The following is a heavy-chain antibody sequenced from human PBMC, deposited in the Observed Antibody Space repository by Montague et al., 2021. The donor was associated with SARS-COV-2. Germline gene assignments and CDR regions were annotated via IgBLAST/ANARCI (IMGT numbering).Heavy chain of an antibody. Sequence: SETLSLTCTVSSGSISNYYWSWIRQPPGKGLEWIGFISHTESTSYNPSLESRVSISIDTSKSQFSLRVRSVTAADTAVYYCARDSSSWYYWFDPWGQGTLVTVSS. J-gene: IGHJ5*02. CDR1: SGSISNYY. CDR3: ARDSSSWYYWFDP. V-gene: IGHV4-59*08. D-gene: IGHD6-13*01. CDR2: ISHTEST.